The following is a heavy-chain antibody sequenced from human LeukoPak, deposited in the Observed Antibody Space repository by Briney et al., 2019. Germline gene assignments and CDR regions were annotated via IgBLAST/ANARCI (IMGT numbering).Heavy chain of an antibody. V-gene: IGHV4-4*07. J-gene: IGHJ4*02. Sequence: PSETLSLTCAVSGGPISRYYWSWIRQPAGKGLEWIGRIYIRGSTNYNPSLKSRVTMSLDTSKNQFSLKLRSVTAADTAVYYCARDERTIGVVDYWGQAILVWVSS. CDR3: ARDERTIGVVDY. CDR1: GGPISRYY. D-gene: IGHD2-8*01. CDR2: IYIRGST.